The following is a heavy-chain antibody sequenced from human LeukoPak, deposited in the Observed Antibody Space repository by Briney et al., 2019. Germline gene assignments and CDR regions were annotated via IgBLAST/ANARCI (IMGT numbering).Heavy chain of an antibody. CDR1: GFTFSSYA. J-gene: IGHJ4*02. CDR3: AKVPPHYYGSGSYSFFDY. V-gene: IGHV3-23*01. CDR2: ISGSGGST. D-gene: IGHD3-10*01. Sequence: GGSLRLSCAASGFTFSSYAMSWVRQAPGKGLEWVSAISGSGGSTYYADSVKGGFTISRDNSKNTLYMQMNSLRAEDTAVYYCAKVPPHYYGSGSYSFFDYWGQGTLVTVSS.